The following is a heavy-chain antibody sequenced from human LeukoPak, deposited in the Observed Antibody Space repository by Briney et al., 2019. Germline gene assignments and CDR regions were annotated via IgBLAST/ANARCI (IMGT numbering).Heavy chain of an antibody. Sequence: SETLSLTCTASGGSISSSSYYWGWIRQPPGKGLEWIGSIYYSGSTYYNPSLKSRVTISVDTSKNQFPLKLSSVTAADTAVYYCARDLRRRGFDYWGQGTLVTVSS. V-gene: IGHV4-39*06. CDR3: ARDLRRRGFDY. CDR1: GGSISSSSYY. J-gene: IGHJ4*02. D-gene: IGHD3-10*01. CDR2: IYYSGST.